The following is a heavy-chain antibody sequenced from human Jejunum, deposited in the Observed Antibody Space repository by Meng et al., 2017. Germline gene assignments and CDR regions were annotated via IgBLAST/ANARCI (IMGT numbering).Heavy chain of an antibody. V-gene: IGHV3-21*01. J-gene: IGHJ3*01. CDR1: GFSFSNYS. CDR3: TRVLGQATIVDGFDF. D-gene: IGHD5-12*01. CDR2: ISREGGYI. Sequence: GGSLRLSCTASGFSFSNYSMNWVRQAPGKGLQWVSSISREGGYIYYADSVKGRFTISRDNAKNSVYLQMNSLRVDDTAVYYCTRVLGQATIVDGFDFWGLGTWVTVSS.